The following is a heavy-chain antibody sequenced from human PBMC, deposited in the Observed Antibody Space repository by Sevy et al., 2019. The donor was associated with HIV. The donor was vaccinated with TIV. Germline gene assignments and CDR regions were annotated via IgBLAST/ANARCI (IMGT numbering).Heavy chain of an antibody. CDR2: ISYHGRDK. Sequence: EGSLRLSCEASGFSFSRYWMHWVRQAPGKGLEWVAVISYHGRDKFYADSVKGRFTISRDNSKNILYLQMNGLRIEDTAVYYCAKDFTGYNGMDVWGQGTMVTVSS. J-gene: IGHJ6*02. CDR1: GFSFSRYW. D-gene: IGHD3-9*01. CDR3: AKDFTGYNGMDV. V-gene: IGHV3-30*18.